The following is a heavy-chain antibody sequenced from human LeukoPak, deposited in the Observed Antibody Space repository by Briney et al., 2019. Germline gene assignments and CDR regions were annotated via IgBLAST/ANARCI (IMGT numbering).Heavy chain of an antibody. CDR2: IIPILGIA. CDR3: ARDWKDPHGSGRPYCYYYYGMDV. D-gene: IGHD3-10*01. CDR1: GGTFSSYA. V-gene: IGHV1-69*04. J-gene: IGHJ6*02. Sequence: SVKVSCKASGGTFSSYAISWVRQAPGQGLEWMGRIIPILGIANYAQKFQGRVTITADKSTSTAYMELSSLRSEDTAVYYCARDWKDPHGSGRPYCYYYYGMDVWGQGTTVTVSS.